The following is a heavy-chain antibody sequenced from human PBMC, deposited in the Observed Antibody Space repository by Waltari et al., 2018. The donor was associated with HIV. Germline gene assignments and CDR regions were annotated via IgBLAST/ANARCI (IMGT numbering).Heavy chain of an antibody. CDR2: IKQDGSEK. D-gene: IGHD2-8*01. Sequence: EVQLVESGGGLVQPGGSLSPSCAASGFTFSSSWMSWVRQAPGKGLEWVANIKQDGSEKYYVDSMKGRFTISRDNAKNSLYLQINSLRAEDTAVYYCAGRSPARRLNWFDPWGQGTQVIVSS. CDR3: AGRSPARRLNWFDP. CDR1: GFTFSSSW. V-gene: IGHV3-7*01. J-gene: IGHJ5*02.